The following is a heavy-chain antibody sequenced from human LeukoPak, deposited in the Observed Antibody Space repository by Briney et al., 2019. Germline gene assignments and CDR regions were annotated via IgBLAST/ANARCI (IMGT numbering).Heavy chain of an antibody. Sequence: GGSLRLSCAASGFTFSNAWMSWVRQAPGKGLEWVGRIKSKTDGGTTDYAAPVKGRFTISRDDSKNTLYLQMNSLRAEDTAVYYCARGDGIAARTPFDYWGQGTLVTVSS. CDR1: GFTFSNAW. CDR3: ARGDGIAARTPFDY. CDR2: IKSKTDGGTT. D-gene: IGHD6-6*01. V-gene: IGHV3-15*01. J-gene: IGHJ4*02.